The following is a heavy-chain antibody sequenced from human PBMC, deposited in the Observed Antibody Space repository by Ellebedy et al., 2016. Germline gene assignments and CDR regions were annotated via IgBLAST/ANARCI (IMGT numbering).Heavy chain of an antibody. D-gene: IGHD6-13*01. CDR2: INPNSGGT. CDR3: ARGRAGGQQLVLGY. Sequence: ASVKVSCKASGYTFTGYYMHWARQAPGQGLEWMGWINPNSGGTNYAQKFQGWVTMTRDTSISTAYMELSRLRSDDTAGYYCARGRAGGQQLVLGYWGQGTLVTVSS. CDR1: GYTFTGYY. V-gene: IGHV1-2*04. J-gene: IGHJ4*02.